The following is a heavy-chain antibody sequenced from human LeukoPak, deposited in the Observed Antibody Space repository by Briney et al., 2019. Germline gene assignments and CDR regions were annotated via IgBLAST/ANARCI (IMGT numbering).Heavy chain of an antibody. CDR2: IYHSGST. J-gene: IGHJ4*02. Sequence: SQTLSLTCAVSGGSISSGGYSWSWIRHPPGKGLEWIGYIYHSGSTYYNPSLKSRVTISVDRSKNQFSLKLSSVTAADTAVYYCARLFYSFDYWGQGTLVTVSS. D-gene: IGHD2-21*01. CDR1: GGSISSGGYS. V-gene: IGHV4-30-2*01. CDR3: ARLFYSFDY.